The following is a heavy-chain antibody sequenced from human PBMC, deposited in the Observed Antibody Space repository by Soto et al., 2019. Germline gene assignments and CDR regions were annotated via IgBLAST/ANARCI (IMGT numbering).Heavy chain of an antibody. D-gene: IGHD3-16*01. Sequence: QVQLVQSGAEVKNPGASVKVSCKASGYTFTRYGIGWARQAPGQGLEWMGWINTYNGNTNYAQNDQGRVTLTKDTSTSTAYMELRSLRSNDTAIYYCAMVDVYVTPSPQDVWGQGTTVIVSS. CDR3: AMVDVYVTPSPQDV. CDR1: GYTFTRYG. V-gene: IGHV1-18*01. J-gene: IGHJ6*02. CDR2: INTYNGNT.